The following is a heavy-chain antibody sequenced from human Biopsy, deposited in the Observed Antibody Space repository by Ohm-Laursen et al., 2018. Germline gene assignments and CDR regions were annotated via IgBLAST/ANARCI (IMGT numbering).Heavy chain of an antibody. CDR1: GGTFSNYA. Sequence: SVKVSCKASGGTFSNYAISWVRQAPGEGLEWMGGIIAASGLVNYAPKFQGRVSITADKSTTTAYMELSNLKSEDTAVYYCATPFQYYDSWGGYPPFDHWGQGTLVTVSS. CDR3: ATPFQYYDSWGGYPPFDH. D-gene: IGHD3-3*01. J-gene: IGHJ4*02. CDR2: IIAASGLV. V-gene: IGHV1-69*10.